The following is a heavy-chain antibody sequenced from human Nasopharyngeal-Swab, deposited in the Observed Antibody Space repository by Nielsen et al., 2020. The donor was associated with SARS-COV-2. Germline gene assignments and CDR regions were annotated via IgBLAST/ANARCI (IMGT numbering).Heavy chain of an antibody. Sequence: SETLCLTCTVSGGSISSYYWSWIRQPPGKGLEWIGYIYYSGSTNYNPSLKSRVTISVDTSKNQFSLKLSSVTAADTAVYYCARGGRYFDWTYDYWGQGTLVTVSS. J-gene: IGHJ4*02. D-gene: IGHD3-9*01. V-gene: IGHV4-59*01. CDR2: IYYSGST. CDR3: ARGGRYFDWTYDY. CDR1: GGSISSYY.